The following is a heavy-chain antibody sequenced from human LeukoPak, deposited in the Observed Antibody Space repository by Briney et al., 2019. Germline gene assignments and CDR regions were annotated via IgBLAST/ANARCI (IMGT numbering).Heavy chain of an antibody. J-gene: IGHJ4*02. Sequence: GGSLRLSCAASGFTFSSYEMNWVRQAPGKGLEWVSYISSSGSTIYYADSVKGRFTISRDNAKNSLYLQMNSLRAEDTAVYYCARGGYGSDSSGYSPTIFEYWGQGTLVTVSS. V-gene: IGHV3-48*03. CDR1: GFTFSSYE. D-gene: IGHD3-22*01. CDR2: ISSSGSTI. CDR3: ARGGYGSDSSGYSPTIFEY.